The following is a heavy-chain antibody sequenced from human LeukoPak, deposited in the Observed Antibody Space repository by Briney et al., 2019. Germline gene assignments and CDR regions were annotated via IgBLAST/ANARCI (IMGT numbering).Heavy chain of an antibody. Sequence: GGSLRLSCAASGFTFSSYAMSWVRQAPGKGLEWVSAISGSGGSTYYADSVKGRFTISRDNAKNSLYLQMNSLRAEDTAVYYCASDNGGSYSFDYWGQGTLVTVSS. CDR1: GFTFSSYA. CDR3: ASDNGGSYSFDY. CDR2: ISGSGGST. D-gene: IGHD1-26*01. J-gene: IGHJ4*02. V-gene: IGHV3-23*01.